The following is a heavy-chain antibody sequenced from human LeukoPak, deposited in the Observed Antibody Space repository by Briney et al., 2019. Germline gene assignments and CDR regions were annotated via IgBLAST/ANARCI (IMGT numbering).Heavy chain of an antibody. CDR3: ARDGSGWYPFDP. J-gene: IGHJ5*02. Sequence: PGGSLRLSCAASGFTFSSYAMSWVRQAPRKGLEWVSSISSSSSYIYYADSVKGRFTISRDNAKNSLYLQMNSLRAEDTAVYYCARDGSGWYPFDPWGQGTLVTVSS. V-gene: IGHV3-21*01. CDR2: ISSSSSYI. CDR1: GFTFSSYA. D-gene: IGHD6-19*01.